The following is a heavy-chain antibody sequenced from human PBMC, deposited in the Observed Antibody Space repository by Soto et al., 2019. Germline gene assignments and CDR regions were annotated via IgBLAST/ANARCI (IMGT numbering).Heavy chain of an antibody. V-gene: IGHV4-34*01. CDR1: GGSFSGYY. CDR2: INHSGST. J-gene: IGHJ4*02. CDR3: ALTWIQLSYFDY. D-gene: IGHD5-18*01. Sequence: PSETLSLTCAVYGGSFSGYYWSWIRQPPGKGLEWIGEINHSGSTNYNPSLKSRVTISVDTSKNQFSLKLSSVTAADTAVYYCALTWIQLSYFDYWSQGTLVTVSS.